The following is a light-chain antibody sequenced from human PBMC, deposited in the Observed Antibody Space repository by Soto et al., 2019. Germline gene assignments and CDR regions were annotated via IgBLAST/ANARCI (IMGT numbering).Light chain of an antibody. CDR1: ESVSNNY. J-gene: IGKJ1*01. CDR2: GAS. CDR3: QQYGTSPRT. V-gene: IGKV3-20*01. Sequence: EIVLTQSPGTLSLSPGERATLSCRATESVSNNYLAWYQQKPGQAPRVLIYGASIRATGIPDRFSGSGSETDFTLTISRLEPEDFAVYYCQQYGTSPRTFGQGTKVEIK.